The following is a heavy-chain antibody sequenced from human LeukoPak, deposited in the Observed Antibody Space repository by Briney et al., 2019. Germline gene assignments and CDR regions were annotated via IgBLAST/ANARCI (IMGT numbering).Heavy chain of an antibody. Sequence: GESLKISCKGSGYSFTSYWIGWVRQMPGKGLEWMGIIYPGDSDTRYSPSFQGQVTISADKSISTAYLQWSSLKASDTAMYYCARHGLSDALLQDDSSGYYEWGQGTLVTVSS. V-gene: IGHV5-51*01. J-gene: IGHJ4*02. D-gene: IGHD3-22*01. CDR3: ARHGLSDALLQDDSSGYYE. CDR1: GYSFTSYW. CDR2: IYPGDSDT.